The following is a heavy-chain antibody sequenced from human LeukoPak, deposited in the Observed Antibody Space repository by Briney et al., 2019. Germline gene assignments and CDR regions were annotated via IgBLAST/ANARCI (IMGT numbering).Heavy chain of an antibody. J-gene: IGHJ4*02. Sequence: LSETLSLTCTVSGGSISSSSYYWGWIRQPPGKGLEWIGSIYYSGSTYYNPSLKSRVTISVDTSKNQFSLKLSSVTAADTAVYYCARDFVGYSGYDGPYWGQGTLVTVSS. CDR2: IYYSGST. CDR3: ARDFVGYSGYDGPY. CDR1: GGSISSSSYY. D-gene: IGHD5-12*01. V-gene: IGHV4-39*07.